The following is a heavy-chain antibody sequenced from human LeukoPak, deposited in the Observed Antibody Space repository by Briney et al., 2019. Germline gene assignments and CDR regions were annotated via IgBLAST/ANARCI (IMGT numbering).Heavy chain of an antibody. J-gene: IGHJ3*02. CDR3: RGVMVRGVITDAFDI. CDR1: GGSISSYY. V-gene: IGHV4-59*01. CDR2: IYYSGST. Sequence: SETLSLTCTVAGGSISSYYWSWIRQPPGKGLEWIGHIYYSGSTNYNPSLKSRVTISVDTSKNQFSLKLSSVTAAAPAVNYCRGVMVRGVITDAFDIWGQGTMHTVSS. D-gene: IGHD3-10*01.